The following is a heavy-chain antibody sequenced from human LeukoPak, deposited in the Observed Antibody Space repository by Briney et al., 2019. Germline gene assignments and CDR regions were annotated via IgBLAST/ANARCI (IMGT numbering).Heavy chain of an antibody. J-gene: IGHJ3*02. CDR1: GGTFSSYA. V-gene: IGHV1-69*05. CDR3: ARETEQTTYYYDSSGYPDAFDI. CDR2: IIPIFGTA. Sequence: SVKVSCKASGGTFSSYAISWVRQAPGQGLEWMGGIIPIFGTANYAQKFQGRVTITTDESTSTAYMELSSLRSEDTAVYYCARETEQTTYYYDSSGYPDAFDIWGQGTMVTVSS. D-gene: IGHD3-22*01.